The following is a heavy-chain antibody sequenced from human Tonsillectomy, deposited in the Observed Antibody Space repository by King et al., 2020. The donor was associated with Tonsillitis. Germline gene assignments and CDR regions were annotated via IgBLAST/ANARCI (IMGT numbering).Heavy chain of an antibody. D-gene: IGHD2-21*02. CDR3: ARGLVTQIFDAFDM. CDR1: GGSVYSVTNY. Sequence: QLQESGPGLVKPSETLSLTCTVSGGSVYSVTNYWSWIRQSPGKGLEWIGHFYYSGSTKYNPSLESRVSISVDTSKNLFSLRLTSVTAADTAVYFCARGLVTQIFDAFDMWGQGTMVTVSS. CDR2: FYYSGST. V-gene: IGHV4-61*01. J-gene: IGHJ3*02.